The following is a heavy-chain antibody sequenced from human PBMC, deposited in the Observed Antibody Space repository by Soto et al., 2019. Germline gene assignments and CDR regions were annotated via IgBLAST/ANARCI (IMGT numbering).Heavy chain of an antibody. J-gene: IGHJ6*02. CDR3: ARDQGYSSSTPYEYYYYYYGMDV. Sequence: GASVKVSCKASGYTFTSYAMHWVRQAPGQRLEWMGWINAGNGNTKYSQKFQGRVTITRDTSASTAYMELSSLRSEDTAVYYCARDQGYSSSTPYEYYYYYYGMDVWGQGTTVTVSS. D-gene: IGHD6-6*01. V-gene: IGHV1-3*01. CDR1: GYTFTSYA. CDR2: INAGNGNT.